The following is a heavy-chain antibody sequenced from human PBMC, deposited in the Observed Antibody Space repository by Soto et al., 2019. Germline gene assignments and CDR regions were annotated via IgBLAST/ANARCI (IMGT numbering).Heavy chain of an antibody. Sequence: SETLSLTCTVSGGSISSSSYYWGWIRQPPGKGLEWIGSIYYSGSTYYNPSLKSRVTISVDTSKNQFSLKLGSVTAADTAVYYCARQPAAIHPSGYYYYYYMDVWGKGTTVTVSS. CDR3: ARQPAAIHPSGYYYYYYMDV. D-gene: IGHD2-2*01. V-gene: IGHV4-39*01. CDR2: IYYSGST. CDR1: GGSISSSSYY. J-gene: IGHJ6*03.